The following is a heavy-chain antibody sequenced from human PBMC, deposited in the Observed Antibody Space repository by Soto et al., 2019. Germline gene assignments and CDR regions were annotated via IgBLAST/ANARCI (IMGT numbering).Heavy chain of an antibody. V-gene: IGHV1-18*01. Sequence: QVQLVQSGAEVKKPGASVKVSCKASGYTFTSYGISWVRQAPGQGLEWMGWISAYNGNTNYAQKLQGRVTMTTDTSTSTAYMELRSLRSDDTAVYYCARTIVGITMFGVVTYDYFDYWGQGTLVTVSS. CDR1: GYTFTSYG. D-gene: IGHD3-3*01. J-gene: IGHJ4*02. CDR2: ISAYNGNT. CDR3: ARTIVGITMFGVVTYDYFDY.